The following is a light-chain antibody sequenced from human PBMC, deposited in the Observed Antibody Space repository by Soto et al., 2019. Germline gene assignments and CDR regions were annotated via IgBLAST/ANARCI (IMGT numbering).Light chain of an antibody. V-gene: IGKV3-11*01. CDR1: QSVSSY. J-gene: IGKJ4*01. Sequence: EIVLTQSPATLSLSPGERATLSCRASQSVSSYFAWYQQKPGQAPRLLIYDASNRATGIPARFSGSGSGTAFTLAISSLEPEDLAIYYSPQRSIRPITFGGGTQGEVK. CDR2: DAS. CDR3: PQRSIRPIT.